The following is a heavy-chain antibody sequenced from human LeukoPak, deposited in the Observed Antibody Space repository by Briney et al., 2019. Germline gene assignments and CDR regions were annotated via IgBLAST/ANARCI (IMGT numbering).Heavy chain of an antibody. V-gene: IGHV3-23*01. CDR1: GFTFSSYG. Sequence: GGSLRLSCAASGFTFSSYGMSWVRQAPGKGLEWVSAISGSGGSTYYADSVKGRFTISRDNSKNTLYLQMGSLRAEDMAVYYCARRPPPQYSSSGYYFDYWGQGTLVTVSS. CDR3: ARRPPPQYSSSGYYFDY. J-gene: IGHJ4*02. D-gene: IGHD6-13*01. CDR2: ISGSGGST.